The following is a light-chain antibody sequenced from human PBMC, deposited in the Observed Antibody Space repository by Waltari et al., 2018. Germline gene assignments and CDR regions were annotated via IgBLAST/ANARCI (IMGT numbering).Light chain of an antibody. J-gene: IGKJ4*01. CDR2: DAS. Sequence: EIVLTQTPATLSLSPGERATLSCRASQSVDAHLACYQQKPGQAPRLLIYDASNRATGTPARFSGSGYGTDFTLTINSLEPEDFAVYYCQQRTNWPRLTFGGGTKVEIK. CDR3: QQRTNWPRLT. CDR1: QSVDAH. V-gene: IGKV3-11*01.